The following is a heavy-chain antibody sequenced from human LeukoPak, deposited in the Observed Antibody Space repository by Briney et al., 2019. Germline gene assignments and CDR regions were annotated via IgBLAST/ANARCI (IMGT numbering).Heavy chain of an antibody. J-gene: IGHJ4*02. V-gene: IGHV6-1*01. CDR1: GDSVSSNSVT. CDR3: ARGYSSSWEYYFDY. CDR2: TYYRSTWYN. Sequence: SQTLSLTCAISGDSVSSNSVTWNWIRQSPSRGLEWLGRTYYRSTWYNDYAVSVRGRITVNPDTSKNQFSLHLNSVTPEDTAVYYCARGYSSSWEYYFDYWGQGTLVTVSS. D-gene: IGHD6-13*01.